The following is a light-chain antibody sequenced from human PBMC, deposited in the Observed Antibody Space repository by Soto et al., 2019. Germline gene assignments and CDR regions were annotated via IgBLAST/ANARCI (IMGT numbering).Light chain of an antibody. J-gene: IGKJ1*01. CDR1: QSVSSN. V-gene: IGKV3-20*01. Sequence: EMVMTQSPGTLSVSPGERASLSCRASQSVSSNLAWYQQKPGQAPRLLIYGASSRATGIPDRFSGSGSGTDFTLTISRLEPEDFAVYYCQQYGSSPRTFGQGTK. CDR2: GAS. CDR3: QQYGSSPRT.